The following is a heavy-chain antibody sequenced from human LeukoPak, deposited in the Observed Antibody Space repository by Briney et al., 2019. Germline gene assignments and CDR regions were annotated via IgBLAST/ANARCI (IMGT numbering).Heavy chain of an antibody. CDR2: ISWNSGSI. CDR3: AKDIRFGELLYSDYYGMDV. Sequence: SLRLSCAASGFTFDDYAMHWVRQAPGKGLEWVSGISWNSGSIGYADSVKGRFTISRDNAKNSLYLQMNSLRAEDTALYYCAKDIRFGELLYSDYYGMDVWGQGTTVTVSS. D-gene: IGHD3-10*01. CDR1: GFTFDDYA. J-gene: IGHJ6*02. V-gene: IGHV3-9*01.